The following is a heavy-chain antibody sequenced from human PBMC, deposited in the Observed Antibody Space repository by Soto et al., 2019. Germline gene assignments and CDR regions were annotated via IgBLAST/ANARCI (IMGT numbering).Heavy chain of an antibody. CDR3: ARDSDYYCSSTSCYYYYGMDV. J-gene: IGHJ6*02. D-gene: IGHD2-2*01. CDR2: ISYDGSNK. Sequence: PGGSLRLSCAASGFTFSSYAMHWVRQAPGKGLEWVAVISYDGSNKYYADSVKGRFTISRDNSKNTLYLQMNSLRAEDTAVYYCARDSDYYCSSTSCYYYYGMDVWGQGTTVTVSS. V-gene: IGHV3-30*01. CDR1: GFTFSSYA.